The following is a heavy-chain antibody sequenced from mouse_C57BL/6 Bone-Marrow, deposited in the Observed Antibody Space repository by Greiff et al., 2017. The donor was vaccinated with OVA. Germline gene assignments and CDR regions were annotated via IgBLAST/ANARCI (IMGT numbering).Heavy chain of an antibody. J-gene: IGHJ1*03. CDR2: IDPSDSDT. D-gene: IGHD1-1*01. CDR1: GYTFTSYW. V-gene: IGHV1-52*01. Sequence: QVQLKQPGAELVRPGSSVKLSCKASGYTFTSYWMHWVKQRPIQGLEWIGNIDPSDSDTHYNQKFKDKATLTVDKSSSTAYMQLSSLTSEDSAVYYCARGYYGSSNWYFDVWGTGTTVTVSS. CDR3: ARGYYGSSNWYFDV.